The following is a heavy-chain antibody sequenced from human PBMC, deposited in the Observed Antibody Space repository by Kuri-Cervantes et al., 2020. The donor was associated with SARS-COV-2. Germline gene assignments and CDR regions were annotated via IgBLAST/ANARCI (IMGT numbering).Heavy chain of an antibody. Sequence: GSLRLSCTVSGGSISGYYWSWIRQPPGQGLEWLGYIYYSGSTKYNPSLESRVTISLDTSRNQFSLKLSSVTAADTAVYYCARGGSSWFEYFQHWGQGTLVTVSS. J-gene: IGHJ1*01. CDR2: IYYSGST. V-gene: IGHV4-59*12. D-gene: IGHD6-13*01. CDR3: ARGGSSWFEYFQH. CDR1: GGSISGYY.